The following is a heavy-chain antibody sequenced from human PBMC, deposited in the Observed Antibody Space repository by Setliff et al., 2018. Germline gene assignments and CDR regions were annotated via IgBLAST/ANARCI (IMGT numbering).Heavy chain of an antibody. CDR3: AREQWLDPPGYYYMDV. Sequence: SETLSPTCTFSGGSISSYYWSWIRQPAGKGLEWIGHIYIGGSANYNPPLKSRVTMSIDTSKNQFSLKLNSVTAADMAVYYCAREQWLDPPGYYYMDVWAKGTTVTVSS. J-gene: IGHJ6*03. CDR2: IYIGGSA. D-gene: IGHD6-19*01. V-gene: IGHV4-4*07. CDR1: GGSISSYY.